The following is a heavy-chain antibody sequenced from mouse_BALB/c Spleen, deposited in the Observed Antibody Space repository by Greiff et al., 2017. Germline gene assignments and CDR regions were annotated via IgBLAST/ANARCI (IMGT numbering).Heavy chain of an antibody. D-gene: IGHD1-1*01. J-gene: IGHJ2*01. CDR2: ISSGGST. CDR3: AKNSLYYGFDY. Sequence: EVKLVESGGGLVKPGGSLKLSCAASGFTFSSYAMSWVRQTPEKRLEWVASISSGGSTYYPDSVKGRFTISRDNARNILYLQMSSLRSEDTAMHYCAKNSLYYGFDYWGQGTTLTVSS. CDR1: GFTFSSYA. V-gene: IGHV5-6-5*01.